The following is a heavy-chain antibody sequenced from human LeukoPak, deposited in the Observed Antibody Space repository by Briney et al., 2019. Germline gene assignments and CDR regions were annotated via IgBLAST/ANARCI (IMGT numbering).Heavy chain of an antibody. Sequence: PSETQSLTCTVSAGSFISSSHHWGWIRQSPGKGLEWIGSVYYGRTTYYNPSLDGRVTVSLDTSANQFSLQLNSVTAADTAVYYCVRQDGRGGATMGAFDSWGQGSLVTVSS. CDR3: VRQDGRGGATMGAFDS. CDR2: VYYGRTT. CDR1: AGSFISSSHH. D-gene: IGHD5-12*01. V-gene: IGHV4-39*01. J-gene: IGHJ5*01.